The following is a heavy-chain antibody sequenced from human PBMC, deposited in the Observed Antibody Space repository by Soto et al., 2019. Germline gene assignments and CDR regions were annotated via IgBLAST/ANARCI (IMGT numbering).Heavy chain of an antibody. V-gene: IGHV1-3*01. Sequence: ASVKVSCKASGYTFTNYAMHWVRQAPGQRLEWMGWINAGNGNTKYSQKFQGRVTITRDTSASTAYMELSSLRSEDTAVYYCARTTMVRGVIDYYYGMDVWGQGTTVTVSS. D-gene: IGHD3-10*01. CDR1: GYTFTNYA. CDR3: ARTTMVRGVIDYYYGMDV. CDR2: INAGNGNT. J-gene: IGHJ6*02.